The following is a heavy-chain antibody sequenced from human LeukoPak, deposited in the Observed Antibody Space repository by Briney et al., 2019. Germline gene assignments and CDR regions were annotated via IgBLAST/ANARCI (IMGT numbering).Heavy chain of an antibody. CDR1: GFTFSSYS. Sequence: GGSLRLSCAASGFTFSSYSMNWVRQAPGKGLEWVSYISSSSSTIYYADSVKGRFTISRDNAKNSLYLQMNSLRAEDTAVYYCARVRLTSWIQLWWRGTGYFDYWGQGTLVTVSS. CDR2: ISSSSSTI. J-gene: IGHJ4*02. CDR3: ARVRLTSWIQLWWRGTGYFDY. V-gene: IGHV3-48*01. D-gene: IGHD5-18*01.